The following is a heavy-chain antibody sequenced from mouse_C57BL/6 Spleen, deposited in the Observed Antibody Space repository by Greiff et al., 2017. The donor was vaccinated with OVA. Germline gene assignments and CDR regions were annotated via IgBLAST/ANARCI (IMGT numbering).Heavy chain of an antibody. J-gene: IGHJ3*01. D-gene: IGHD2-3*01. Sequence: QVQLKQPGAELVKPGASVKMSCKASGYTFTSYWITWVKQRPGQGLEWIGDIYPGSGSTNYNEKFKSKATLTVDTSSSTAYMQLSSLTSEDSAVYYCARGGIDGYKFAYWGQGTLVTVSA. CDR2: IYPGSGST. CDR1: GYTFTSYW. CDR3: ARGGIDGYKFAY. V-gene: IGHV1-55*01.